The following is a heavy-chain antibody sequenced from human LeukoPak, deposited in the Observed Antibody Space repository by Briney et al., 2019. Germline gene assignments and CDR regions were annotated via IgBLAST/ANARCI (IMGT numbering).Heavy chain of an antibody. J-gene: IGHJ4*02. D-gene: IGHD6-19*01. Sequence: PGGSLRLSCAASGFTFSSYWMSWVRQAPGKGLEWVANIKQDGSEKYYVDSVKGRFTISRDNAKNSLYLQMNSPRAEDTAVYYCAGLAVAGYFDYWGQGTLVTVSS. CDR1: GFTFSSYW. CDR3: AGLAVAGYFDY. V-gene: IGHV3-7*03. CDR2: IKQDGSEK.